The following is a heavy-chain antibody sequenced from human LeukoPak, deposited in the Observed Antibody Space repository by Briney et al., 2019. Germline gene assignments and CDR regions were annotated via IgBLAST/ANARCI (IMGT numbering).Heavy chain of an antibody. V-gene: IGHV4-39*07. Sequence: SETLFLTCTVSGGSISSSSYYWGWIRQPPGKGLEWIGSIYYSGSTYYNPSLKSRVTISVDTSKNQFSLKLSSVTAADTAVYYCARENSYGPIDYWGQGTLVTVSS. J-gene: IGHJ4*02. CDR2: IYYSGST. CDR3: ARENSYGPIDY. D-gene: IGHD5-18*01. CDR1: GGSISSSSYY.